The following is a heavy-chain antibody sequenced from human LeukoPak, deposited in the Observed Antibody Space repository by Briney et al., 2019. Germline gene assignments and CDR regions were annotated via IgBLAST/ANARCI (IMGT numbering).Heavy chain of an antibody. CDR3: AREDGANLGFDY. D-gene: IGHD4/OR15-4a*01. Sequence: PSQTLSLTCTVSGGSISSGGYYWSWIRQPPGKGLEWIGHIYHSRSTYYNPSLKSRVTISVDRSKNQFSLKLSSVTAADTAVYYCAREDGANLGFDYRGQGTLVTVSS. CDR1: GGSISSGGYY. CDR2: IYHSRST. V-gene: IGHV4-30-2*01. J-gene: IGHJ4*02.